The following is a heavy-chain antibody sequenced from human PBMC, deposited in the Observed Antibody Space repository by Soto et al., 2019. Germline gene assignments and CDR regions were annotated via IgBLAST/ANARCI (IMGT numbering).Heavy chain of an antibody. CDR1: GFTFSSYA. Sequence: EVQLLESGGGLVQPGGSLRLSCAASGFTFSSYAMSWVRQAPGKGLEWVSAISGSGGSTYYADSVKGRFTISRDDSKNTLYLHMNSLRAEDTAVYYCAKEELLTGAFDYWGQGTLVTVSS. D-gene: IGHD1-20*01. CDR3: AKEELLTGAFDY. V-gene: IGHV3-23*01. J-gene: IGHJ4*02. CDR2: ISGSGGST.